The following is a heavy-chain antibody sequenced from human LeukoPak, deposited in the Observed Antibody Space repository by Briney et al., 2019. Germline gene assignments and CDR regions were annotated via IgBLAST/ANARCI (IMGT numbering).Heavy chain of an antibody. Sequence: ASVKVSCKASGYTFTGYYMHWVRQAPGQGLEWMGRINPNSGGTNYAQKFQGRVTMTRDTSISTAYMELSRLRSDDTAVYYCARDLRGYSYGYAYWGQGTLVTVSS. V-gene: IGHV1-2*06. D-gene: IGHD5-18*01. J-gene: IGHJ4*02. CDR2: INPNSGGT. CDR3: ARDLRGYSYGYAY. CDR1: GYTFTGYY.